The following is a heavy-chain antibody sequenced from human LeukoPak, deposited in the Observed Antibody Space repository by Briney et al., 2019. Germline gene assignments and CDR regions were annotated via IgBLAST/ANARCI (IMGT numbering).Heavy chain of an antibody. V-gene: IGHV3-15*01. CDR3: IADLFNHYYGMDV. CDR2: VKSKTDGGTI. CDR1: GFTFNNAW. Sequence: GGSLRLSCAASGFTFNNAWMSWVRQAPGKGLEWVGRVKSKTDGGTIDYGAPVKGKFTISRDDSKNTMSLQMNSLKTEDTGVYYCIADLFNHYYGMDVWGQGITVTVSS. J-gene: IGHJ6*02.